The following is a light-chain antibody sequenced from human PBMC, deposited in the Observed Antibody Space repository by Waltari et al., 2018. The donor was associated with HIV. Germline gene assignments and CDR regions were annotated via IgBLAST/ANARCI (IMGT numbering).Light chain of an antibody. V-gene: IGLV2-11*01. J-gene: IGLJ2*01. CDR1: RGDVGGYDY. Sequence: QSALTQPRSVSGSPGPSVTISCTGTRGDVGGYDYFSWDQQHPDKAHNPRIYGITKGPAGVPDRCSGSKSGDTSSLTISGLQAEDEADYYCCSYTGTYTSVVFGGGTKLTVL. CDR2: GIT. CDR3: CSYTGTYTSVV.